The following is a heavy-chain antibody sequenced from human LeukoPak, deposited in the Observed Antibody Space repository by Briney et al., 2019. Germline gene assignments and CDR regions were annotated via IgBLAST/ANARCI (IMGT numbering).Heavy chain of an antibody. CDR2: IRYDGTNK. CDR1: GFTFNNFG. J-gene: IGHJ4*02. D-gene: IGHD7-27*01. CDR3: AKDYRWGFDY. V-gene: IGHV3-30*02. Sequence: GGSLRLSCAVSGFTFNNFGMHWVRQAPGRGLEWVAFIRYDGTNKYYVDSVKGRFTISRVNSKKRLFLQMSSLRPEDTAVYYCAKDYRWGFDYWGQGSLVTVSS.